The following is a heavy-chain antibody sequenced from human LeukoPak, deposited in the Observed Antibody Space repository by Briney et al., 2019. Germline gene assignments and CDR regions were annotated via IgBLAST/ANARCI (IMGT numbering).Heavy chain of an antibody. CDR1: GGSISSYY. Sequence: PSETLSLTCTVSGGSISSYYWSGIRQPAGKGLEWIGRIYTSGSTNYNPSLKSRVTMSVDTSKNQFSLKLSSVTAADTAVYYCASFNHRYGGYADIFRDYWGQGTLVTVSS. CDR2: IYTSGST. D-gene: IGHD5-12*01. CDR3: ASFNHRYGGYADIFRDY. J-gene: IGHJ4*02. V-gene: IGHV4-4*07.